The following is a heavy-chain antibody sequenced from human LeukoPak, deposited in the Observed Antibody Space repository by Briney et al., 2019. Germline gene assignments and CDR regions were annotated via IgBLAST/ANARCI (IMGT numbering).Heavy chain of an antibody. CDR3: ARDRIVGAADFDY. D-gene: IGHD1-26*01. CDR1: GFTFSSYS. V-gene: IGHV3-21*01. Sequence: GGSLRLSCAASGFTFSSYSMNRVRQAPGKGLEWVSSISSGSSYIYYADSVKGRFTISRDNAKNSLYLQMNSLKAEDTAVYYCARDRIVGAADFDYWGQGTLVTVSS. CDR2: ISSGSSYI. J-gene: IGHJ4*02.